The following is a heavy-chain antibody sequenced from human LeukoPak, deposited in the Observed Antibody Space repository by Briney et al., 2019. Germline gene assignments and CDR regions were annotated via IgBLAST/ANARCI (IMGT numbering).Heavy chain of an antibody. CDR2: ISWSSGKI. CDR3: AKDVRPAIAVAGLDY. Sequence: GGSLRLSCAASGFTLDDYGMHWVRQAPGKGPEWVSGISWSSGKIAYADSVKGRFTISRDNANNFLFLQMNSLRPEDTAFYYCAKDVRPAIAVAGLDYWGQGTLVTVSS. CDR1: GFTLDDYG. D-gene: IGHD6-19*01. V-gene: IGHV3-9*01. J-gene: IGHJ4*02.